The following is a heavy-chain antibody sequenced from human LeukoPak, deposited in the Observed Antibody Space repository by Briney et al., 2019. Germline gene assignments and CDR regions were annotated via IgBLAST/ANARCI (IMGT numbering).Heavy chain of an antibody. D-gene: IGHD3-16*02. CDR1: GFTFSSYA. V-gene: IGHV3-23*01. J-gene: IGHJ4*02. CDR3: AKAEFGGVIVKPFDY. CDR2: INGSGAGT. Sequence: PGGSLTLSCAASGFTFSSYAMSWVRQAPGKGLEWVSAINGSGAGTYYADSVKGRFNISRGNSKNTLYLQMNSLRAEDTAAYYCAKAEFGGVIVKPFDYWGQGTLVTVSS.